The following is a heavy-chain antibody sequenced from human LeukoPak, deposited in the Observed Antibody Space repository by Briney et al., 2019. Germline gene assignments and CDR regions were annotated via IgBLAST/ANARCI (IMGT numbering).Heavy chain of an antibody. J-gene: IGHJ4*02. CDR2: IYTSGST. V-gene: IGHV4-61*02. CDR3: ARNTYYYDSSGYYYDY. CDR1: GGSISSGSYY. D-gene: IGHD3-22*01. Sequence: SETLSLTCTASGGSISSGSYYWSWIRQPAGKGLEWIGRIYTSGSTNYNPSLKSRVTISVDTSKNQFSLKLSSVTAADTAVYYCARNTYYYDSSGYYYDYWGQGTLVTVSS.